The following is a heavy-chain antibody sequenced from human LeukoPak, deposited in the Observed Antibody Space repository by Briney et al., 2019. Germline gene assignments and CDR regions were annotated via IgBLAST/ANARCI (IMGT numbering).Heavy chain of an antibody. Sequence: GGSLRLSCAASGFTFSSYAMSWVRQAPGKGLEWVSAISGSGGSTYYADAVKGRFTISRDNSKNTLYLQMNSLRAEDTAVYYCAESPMGEPHDYWGQGTLVTVSS. CDR3: AESPMGEPHDY. V-gene: IGHV3-23*01. CDR1: GFTFSSYA. J-gene: IGHJ4*02. D-gene: IGHD3-16*01. CDR2: ISGSGGST.